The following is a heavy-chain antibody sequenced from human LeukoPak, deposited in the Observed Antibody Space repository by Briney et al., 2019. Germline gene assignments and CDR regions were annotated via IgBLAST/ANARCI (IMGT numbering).Heavy chain of an antibody. CDR1: GFSFSSW. J-gene: IGHJ3*02. Sequence: GGSLRLSCAASGFSFSSWMAWVRQAPGQGLEWVANINQDGGETYYVDSVQGRFTISRDNAKNSLFLQMNSLRAEDTAVYYCARPGNRFVILDAFDIWGQGAMVTVSS. V-gene: IGHV3-7*03. CDR3: ARPGNRFVILDAFDI. D-gene: IGHD1-14*01. CDR2: INQDGGET.